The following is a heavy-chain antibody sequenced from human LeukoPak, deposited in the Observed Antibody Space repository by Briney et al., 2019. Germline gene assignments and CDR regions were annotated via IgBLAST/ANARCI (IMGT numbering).Heavy chain of an antibody. CDR3: TKRLYGSGSYYIDY. Sequence: GGSLRLSCAASGFTFSNYAMSWVRQAPGKGLEWVSGISGSGDNTYYADSVKGRFTISRDNSKNTLYLQMNSLRAEDTAVYYCTKRLYGSGSYYIDYWGQGTLVTVS. D-gene: IGHD3-10*01. CDR2: ISGSGDNT. CDR1: GFTFSNYA. V-gene: IGHV3-23*01. J-gene: IGHJ4*02.